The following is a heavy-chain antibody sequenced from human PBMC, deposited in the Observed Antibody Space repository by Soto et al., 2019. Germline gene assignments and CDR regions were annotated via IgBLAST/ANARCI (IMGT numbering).Heavy chain of an antibody. Sequence: SEILSLTCTVSGGSISSYYWSWIRQPPGKGLEWIGYIYYSGSTNYNPSLKSRVTISVDTSKNQFSLKLSSVTAADTAVYYCARDLWFGEFYFDYWGQGTLVTVSS. CDR3: ARDLWFGEFYFDY. D-gene: IGHD3-10*01. V-gene: IGHV4-59*01. J-gene: IGHJ4*02. CDR1: GGSISSYY. CDR2: IYYSGST.